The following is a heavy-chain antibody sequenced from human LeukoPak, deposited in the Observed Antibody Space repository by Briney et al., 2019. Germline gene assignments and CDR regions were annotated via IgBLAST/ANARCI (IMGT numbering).Heavy chain of an antibody. V-gene: IGHV4-39*07. CDR2: IYYSGST. J-gene: IGHJ4*02. CDR3: ASGTQYDFWSGYYLY. Sequence: SETLSLTCTVSGGSISSSSYYWGWIRQPPGKGLEWIGSIYYSGSTNYNPSLKSRVAISVDTSKNQFSLKLSSVTAADTAVYYCASGTQYDFWSGYYLYWGQGTLVTVSS. D-gene: IGHD3-3*01. CDR1: GGSISSSSYY.